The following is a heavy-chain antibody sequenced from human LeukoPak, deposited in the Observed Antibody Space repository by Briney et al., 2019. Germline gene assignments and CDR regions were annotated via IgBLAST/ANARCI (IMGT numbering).Heavy chain of an antibody. Sequence: ASVKVSCKASGGTFSSHPFTWVRQAPGQGLEWMGEITPIFGTANYAQRFQGRVTITADESTSTVYMELSSLRSDDTALYYCARNSRVASTSGLNYWGQGTLVTVSS. V-gene: IGHV1-69*13. J-gene: IGHJ4*02. CDR2: ITPIFGTA. CDR3: ARNSRVASTSGLNY. D-gene: IGHD4-23*01. CDR1: GGTFSSHP.